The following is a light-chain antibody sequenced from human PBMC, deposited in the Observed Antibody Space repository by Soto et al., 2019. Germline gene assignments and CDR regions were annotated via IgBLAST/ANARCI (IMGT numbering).Light chain of an antibody. CDR1: QGISSY. CDR2: AAS. Sequence: DIQLTQSPSFLSASVGDRVTITCRASQGISSYLAWYQQKPGKAPKLLIYAASTLQSGVPSRFRGSGSGTEFTLTIISLPPEDFATYYCQQFYSYPLTFGGGTTVEIK. V-gene: IGKV1-9*01. J-gene: IGKJ4*01. CDR3: QQFYSYPLT.